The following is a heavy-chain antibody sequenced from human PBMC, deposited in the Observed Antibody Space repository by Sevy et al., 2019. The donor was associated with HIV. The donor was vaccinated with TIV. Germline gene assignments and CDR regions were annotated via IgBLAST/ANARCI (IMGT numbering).Heavy chain of an antibody. Sequence: ASVKVSCKASGYTFTGYDINWVRQATGQGLEWMGWMNPNSGNRGYAQKFQGRVTMTRNTSISTAYMELSSLRSEDTAVYYCARGSRRWYISHDAFDIWGQGTMVTVSS. V-gene: IGHV1-8*01. CDR3: ARGSRRWYISHDAFDI. CDR2: MNPNSGNR. J-gene: IGHJ3*02. CDR1: GYTFTGYD. D-gene: IGHD6-13*01.